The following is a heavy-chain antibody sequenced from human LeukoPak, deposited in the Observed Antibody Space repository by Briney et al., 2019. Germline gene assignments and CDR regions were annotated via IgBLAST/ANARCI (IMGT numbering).Heavy chain of an antibody. CDR1: GFTFSDYY. CDR2: ISSSGSTI. D-gene: IGHD3-16*02. Sequence: GGSLRLSCAASGFTFSDYYMSWIRQAPGKGLEWVSYISSSGSTIYYADSVKGRFTISRDNAKNSLYLQMNSLRAEDTAVYYCAKAPPYDYVWGSYRKPDYWGQGTLVTVSS. CDR3: AKAPPYDYVWGSYRKPDY. J-gene: IGHJ4*02. V-gene: IGHV3-11*01.